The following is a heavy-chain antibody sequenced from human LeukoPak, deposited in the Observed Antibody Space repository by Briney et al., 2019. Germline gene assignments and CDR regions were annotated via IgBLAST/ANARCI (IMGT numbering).Heavy chain of an antibody. Sequence: GGSLRLSCAASGFTVSSNYMSWVRQAPGKGLEWVSVIYSGGSTYYADSVKGRFTISRDNSKNTLYLQMNSLRAEDTAVYYCARPQWELPEEDAFDIWGQGTMVTVSS. J-gene: IGHJ3*02. D-gene: IGHD1-26*01. CDR1: GFTVSSNY. CDR3: ARPQWELPEEDAFDI. CDR2: IYSGGST. V-gene: IGHV3-66*04.